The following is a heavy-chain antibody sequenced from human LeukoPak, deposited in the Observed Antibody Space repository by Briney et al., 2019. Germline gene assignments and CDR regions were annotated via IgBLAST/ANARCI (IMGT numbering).Heavy chain of an antibody. CDR1: GGTFSSYA. J-gene: IGHJ4*02. V-gene: IGHV1-69*05. D-gene: IGHD1-26*01. CDR3: AREAGLYSGSYYESDY. CDR2: IIPIFGTA. Sequence: ASVKVSCKASGGTFSSYAVSWVRQAPGQGLEWMGGIIPIFGTANYAQKFQGRVTITTDESTSTAYMERSSLRSEDTAVYYCAREAGLYSGSYYESDYWGQGTLVTVSS.